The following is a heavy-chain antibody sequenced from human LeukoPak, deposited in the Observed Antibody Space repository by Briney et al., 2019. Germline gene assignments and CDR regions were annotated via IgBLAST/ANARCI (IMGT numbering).Heavy chain of an antibody. J-gene: IGHJ4*02. Sequence: GASVKVSCKASGYTFTSYGISWVRQAPGQGLEWMGWISAYNGNTNYAQKLQGSVTMTTDTSTSTAYMELRSLRSDDTAVYYCARDLRSTNGDYGHFDYWGQGTLVTVSS. V-gene: IGHV1-18*01. D-gene: IGHD4-17*01. CDR2: ISAYNGNT. CDR1: GYTFTSYG. CDR3: ARDLRSTNGDYGHFDY.